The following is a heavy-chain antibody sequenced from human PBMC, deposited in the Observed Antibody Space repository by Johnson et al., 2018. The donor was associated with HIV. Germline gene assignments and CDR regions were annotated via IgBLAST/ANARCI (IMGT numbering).Heavy chain of an antibody. Sequence: QVQLVESGGGVFQPGRSLRLSCAASGFTFSSFAMHWVRQAPGKALSWVAVFSSDVSHKYSADSVTVRFTLSRDNSKNTLYLQMNSLSAEDTAVYYCAREPGIAVAGTDAFDIWGQGTMVTVSA. D-gene: IGHD6-19*01. CDR2: FSSDVSHK. J-gene: IGHJ3*02. V-gene: IGHV3-30-3*01. CDR3: AREPGIAVAGTDAFDI. CDR1: GFTFSSFA.